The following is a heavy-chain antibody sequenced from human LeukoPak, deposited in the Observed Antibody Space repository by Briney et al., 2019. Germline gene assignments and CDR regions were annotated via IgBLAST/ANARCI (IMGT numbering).Heavy chain of an antibody. Sequence: SVTLSLTCAVYGGSFSGYYWSWIRQPPGKGLEWIGEINHSGSTNYNPSLKSRVTISVDTSKNQFSLKLSSVTAADTAVYYCARGPVTGITGTTGDYWGQGTLVTVSS. V-gene: IGHV4-34*01. CDR2: INHSGST. CDR1: GGSFSGYY. D-gene: IGHD1-7*01. CDR3: ARGPVTGITGTTGDY. J-gene: IGHJ4*02.